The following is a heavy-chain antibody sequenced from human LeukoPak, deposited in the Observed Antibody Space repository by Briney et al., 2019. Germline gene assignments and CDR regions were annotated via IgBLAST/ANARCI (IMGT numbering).Heavy chain of an antibody. Sequence: GGSLRLSCAASGFTFSTYVVNWVRQAPGKGLEWVSTISGSGGSTYYADSVKGRFTISRDNSKNTLYLQMNSLRAEDTAVYYCAKEGAMVRGVYWGQGTLATVS. J-gene: IGHJ4*02. CDR3: AKEGAMVRGVY. D-gene: IGHD3-10*01. CDR2: ISGSGGST. CDR1: GFTFSTYV. V-gene: IGHV3-23*01.